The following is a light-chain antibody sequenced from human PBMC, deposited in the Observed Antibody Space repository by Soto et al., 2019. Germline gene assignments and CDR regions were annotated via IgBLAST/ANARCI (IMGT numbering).Light chain of an antibody. V-gene: IGLV2-14*01. CDR3: SSYTTSSTSV. J-gene: IGLJ1*01. CDR2: DVS. CDR1: SSDVGFYNY. Sequence: QSALTQPASVSGSPGQSITISCTGTSSDVGFYNYVSWYQHHLGKAPKLMIFDVSNRPSGVSNRFSGSKSGNTASLTIFGLQAEDEADYYCSSYTTSSTSVFGTGTKVTVL.